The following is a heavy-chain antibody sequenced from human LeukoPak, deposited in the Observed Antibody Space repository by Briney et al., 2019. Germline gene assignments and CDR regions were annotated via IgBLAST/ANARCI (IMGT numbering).Heavy chain of an antibody. CDR1: GYSISRGYY. CDR3: ARYNPSGYDLDY. J-gene: IGHJ4*02. Sequence: SETLSLTCTVSGYSISRGYYWGWIRQPPGKGLEWIGSIYHTGNTYSNPPLKSRVTISVDTSKNQFSLKLNSVTAADTAVYYCARYNPSGYDLDYWGQESLVNVSS. V-gene: IGHV4-38-2*02. D-gene: IGHD5-12*01. CDR2: IYHTGNT.